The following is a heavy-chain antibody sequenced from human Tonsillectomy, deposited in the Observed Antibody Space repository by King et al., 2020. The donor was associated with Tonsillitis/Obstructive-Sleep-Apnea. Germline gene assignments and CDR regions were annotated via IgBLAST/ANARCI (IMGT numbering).Heavy chain of an antibody. D-gene: IGHD3-22*01. Sequence: VQLVQSGAEVKKPGASVKVSCKVSGYTLTELSMHWVRQAPGKGLEGMGGFDPEDGETIYAQKFQGRVTMTEDTSTDTAYMELSSLRSEDTAVYYCATDHYDSSGYYYPRAAFDIWGQGTMVTVSS. J-gene: IGHJ3*02. V-gene: IGHV1-24*01. CDR2: FDPEDGET. CDR1: GYTLTELS. CDR3: ATDHYDSSGYYYPRAAFDI.